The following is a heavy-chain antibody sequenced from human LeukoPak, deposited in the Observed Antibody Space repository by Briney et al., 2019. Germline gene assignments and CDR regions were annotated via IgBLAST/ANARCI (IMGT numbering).Heavy chain of an antibody. CDR2: LSGSGGNT. D-gene: IGHD2-2*01. J-gene: IGHJ4*02. Sequence: GGSLRLSCTASGFTFSSYAMSWVRQAPGKGLEWVSALSGSGGNTYYADSVKGRFTISRDNSKNTLYLQMNSLRAEDTAKYYCSKVASLCTSTSCVRGGFDYWGQGTLVTVSS. CDR1: GFTFSSYA. CDR3: SKVASLCTSTSCVRGGFDY. V-gene: IGHV3-23*01.